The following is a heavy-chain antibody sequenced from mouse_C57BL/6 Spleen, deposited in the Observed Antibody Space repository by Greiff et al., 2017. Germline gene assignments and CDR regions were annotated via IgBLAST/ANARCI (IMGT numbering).Heavy chain of an antibody. V-gene: IGHV1-26*01. CDR3: ARADYYGSGEYFED. CDR2: INPNNGGT. D-gene: IGHD1-1*01. CDR1: GYTFTDYY. Sequence: EVQLQQSGPELVKPGASVKISCKASGYTFTDYYMNWVKQSHGKSLEWIGDINPNNGGTSYNQKFKGKATLTVDKSSSTAYMELRSLTSEDSAVDYCARADYYGSGEYFEDWGKGTTVTVSS. J-gene: IGHJ1*03.